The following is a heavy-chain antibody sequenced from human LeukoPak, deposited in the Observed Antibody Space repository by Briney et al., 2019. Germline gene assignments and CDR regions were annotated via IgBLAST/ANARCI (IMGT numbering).Heavy chain of an antibody. V-gene: IGHV4-59*08. CDR2: IYYSGST. CDR3: ARLRYSSGWYYFDY. J-gene: IGHJ4*02. D-gene: IGHD6-19*01. CDR1: GGSISSYY. Sequence: PSGTLSLTRTVSGGSISSYYWSWIRQPPGKGLEWIGYIYYSGSTNYNPSLKSRVTISVDTSKNQFSLKLSSVTAADTAVYYCARLRYSSGWYYFDYWGQGTLVTVSS.